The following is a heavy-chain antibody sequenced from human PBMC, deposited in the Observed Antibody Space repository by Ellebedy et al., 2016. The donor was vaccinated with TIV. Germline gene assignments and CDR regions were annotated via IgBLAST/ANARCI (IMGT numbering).Heavy chain of an antibody. J-gene: IGHJ4*02. Sequence: PGGSLRLSCAASGFTFSSYGMHRVRQAPGKGLEWVAVIWYDGSTKYYADSVKGRFTISRDNSKNTLYLQMNSLRAEDTSVYYCAIEDDILTGQLDYWGQGTLVTVSS. D-gene: IGHD3-9*01. V-gene: IGHV3-33*01. CDR1: GFTFSSYG. CDR3: AIEDDILTGQLDY. CDR2: IWYDGSTK.